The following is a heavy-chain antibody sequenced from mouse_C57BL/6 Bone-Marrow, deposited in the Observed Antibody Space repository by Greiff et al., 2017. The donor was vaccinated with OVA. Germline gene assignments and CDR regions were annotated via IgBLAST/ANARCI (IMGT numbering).Heavy chain of an antibody. D-gene: IGHD2-5*01. Sequence: VQLQQSGAELVKPGASVKISCKASGYAFSSYWMNWVKQRPGKGLEWIGQIYPGDGDTNYNGKFKGKATLTADKSSSTAYMQLSSLTSEDSAVYFCARKGSNQWYFDVWGTGTTVTVSS. J-gene: IGHJ1*03. CDR2: IYPGDGDT. V-gene: IGHV1-80*01. CDR1: GYAFSSYW. CDR3: ARKGSNQWYFDV.